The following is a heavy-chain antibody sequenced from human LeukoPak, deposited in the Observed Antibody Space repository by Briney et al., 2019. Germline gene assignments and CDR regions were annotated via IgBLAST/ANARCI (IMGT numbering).Heavy chain of an antibody. V-gene: IGHV3-30-3*01. CDR1: GFTFSSYA. CDR3: ARDLGVTNSNLDF. J-gene: IGHJ4*02. D-gene: IGHD4-11*01. CDR2: ISYDGSNK. Sequence: GRSLRLSCAASGFTFSSYAMHWVRQAPGKGLEWVAVISYDGSNKYYADSVKGRFTISRDNSKSTLYLQMNSLRAEDTAVYYCARDLGVTNSNLDFWGQGTLVTVSS.